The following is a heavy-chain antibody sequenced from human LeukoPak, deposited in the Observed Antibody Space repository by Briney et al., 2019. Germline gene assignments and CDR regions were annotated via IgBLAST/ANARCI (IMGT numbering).Heavy chain of an antibody. CDR2: ISYDGSNK. CDR3: ANGGYCSSTSCSLVDY. D-gene: IGHD2-2*01. Sequence: PGGSLRLSCAASGFTFSNAWMSWVRQAPGKGLEWVAVISYDGSNKYYADSVKGRFTISRDNSKNTLYLQMNGLRAEDTAVYYCANGGYCSSTSCSLVDYWGQGTLVTVSS. V-gene: IGHV3-30*18. CDR1: GFTFSNAW. J-gene: IGHJ4*02.